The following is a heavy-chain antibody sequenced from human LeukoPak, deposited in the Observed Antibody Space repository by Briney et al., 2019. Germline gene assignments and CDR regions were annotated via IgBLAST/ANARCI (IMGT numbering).Heavy chain of an antibody. CDR3: ARGIAAAGTKLNWFDP. D-gene: IGHD6-13*01. CDR2: IIPIFGTA. V-gene: IGHV1-69*13. Sequence: SVKVSCKASGGTFSSYAISWVRQAPGQGLEWMGGIIPIFGTANYAQKFQGRVTITADESTSTAYMKLSSLRSEDTAVYYCARGIAAAGTKLNWFDPWGQGTLVTVSS. J-gene: IGHJ5*02. CDR1: GGTFSSYA.